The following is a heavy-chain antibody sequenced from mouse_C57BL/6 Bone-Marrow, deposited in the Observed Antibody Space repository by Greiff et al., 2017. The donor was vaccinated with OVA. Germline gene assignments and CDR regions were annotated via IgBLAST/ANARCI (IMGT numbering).Heavy chain of an antibody. V-gene: IGHV14-3*01. CDR2: IDPANGNT. CDR3: DRPYYYGSRGFAY. Sequence: EVQLQQSVAELVRPGASVKLSCTASGFTIKNTYMHWVKQRPEQGLEWIGRIDPANGNTKYAPKFQGKATITADTSSNTAYLQLSSLTSEDTAIYYGDRPYYYGSRGFAYWGQGTLVTVSA. D-gene: IGHD1-1*01. CDR1: GFTIKNTY. J-gene: IGHJ3*01.